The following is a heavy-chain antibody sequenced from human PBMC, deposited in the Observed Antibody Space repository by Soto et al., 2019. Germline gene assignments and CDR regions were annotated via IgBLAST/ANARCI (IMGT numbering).Heavy chain of an antibody. J-gene: IGHJ4*02. CDR3: ARVPEYISLESTYYLDY. D-gene: IGHD3-3*01. CDR1: GGSISSGDFY. V-gene: IGHV4-30-4*01. Sequence: SETLSLTCTVSGGSISSGDFYWSWIRQPPGKGLEWIGYIYYSGSTYYNPSLRIRVTVSVDTSKNQFSLKLSSVTAADTAVYYCARVPEYISLESTYYLDYWGQGSLVTVS. CDR2: IYYSGST.